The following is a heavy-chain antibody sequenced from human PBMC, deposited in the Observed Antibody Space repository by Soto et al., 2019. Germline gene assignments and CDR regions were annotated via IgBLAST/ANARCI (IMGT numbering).Heavy chain of an antibody. CDR2: IIPIFGTA. D-gene: IGHD3-3*01. V-gene: IGHV1-69*01. CDR3: ARGSEPVTIFGVVSAGWFDP. Sequence: QVQLVQSGAEVKKPGSSVKVSCKASGGTFSSYAISWVRQAPGQGLEWMGGIIPIFGTANYAQKFQGRVRITADEPTSTAYMERSSLRSEDTAVYYCARGSEPVTIFGVVSAGWFDPWGQGNLVTVSS. CDR1: GGTFSSYA. J-gene: IGHJ5*02.